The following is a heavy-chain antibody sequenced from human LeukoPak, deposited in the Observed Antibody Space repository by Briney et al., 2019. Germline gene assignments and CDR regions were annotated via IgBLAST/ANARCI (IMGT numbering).Heavy chain of an antibody. CDR3: ARSSYSSSWYVGWFDP. Sequence: PSETLSLTCSVSGGSISSYYWSWIRQPPGKGLEWIGYIYYSGSTNYNPSLKSRVTISVDTSKNQFSLKLSSVTAADTAVYYCARSSYSSSWYVGWFDPWGQGTLVTVSS. D-gene: IGHD6-13*01. CDR2: IYYSGST. CDR1: GGSISSYY. J-gene: IGHJ5*02. V-gene: IGHV4-59*01.